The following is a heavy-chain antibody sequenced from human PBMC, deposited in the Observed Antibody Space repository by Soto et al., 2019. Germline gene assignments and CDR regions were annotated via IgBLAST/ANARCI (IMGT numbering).Heavy chain of an antibody. CDR3: ARQIYDSSGYYYAY. J-gene: IGHJ4*02. CDR1: GGSISSGDYY. D-gene: IGHD3-22*01. Sequence: SETLSLTCTVSGGSISSGDYYWSWIRQPPGKGLEWIGYIYYSGSTYYNPSLKSRVTISVDTSKSQLFLKLSSVTAPDTAVYYCARQIYDSSGYYYAYWGQGTLVTVSS. CDR2: IYYSGST. V-gene: IGHV4-30-4*01.